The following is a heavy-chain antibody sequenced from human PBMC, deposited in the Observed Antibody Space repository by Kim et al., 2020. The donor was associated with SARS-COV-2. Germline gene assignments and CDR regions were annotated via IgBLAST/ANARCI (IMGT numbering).Heavy chain of an antibody. V-gene: IGHV1-8*01. D-gene: IGHD6-19*01. Sequence: AHKFQGRVTMTRNTSISTAYMELSRLRSEDTAVYYCARRYSSGWFYFDYWGQGTLVTVSS. J-gene: IGHJ4*02. CDR3: ARRYSSGWFYFDY.